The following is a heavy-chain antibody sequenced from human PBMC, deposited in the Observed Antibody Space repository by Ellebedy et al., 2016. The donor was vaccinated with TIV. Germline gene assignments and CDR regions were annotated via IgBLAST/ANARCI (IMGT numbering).Heavy chain of an antibody. J-gene: IGHJ6*02. CDR1: GFTFSSYG. Sequence: PGGSLRLSCADSGFTFSSYGMHWVRKAPGKGMRWVAVISYDGSNKFYADSVKGRFTISRDNSKNTLYLQMSSLIADDTAVYYCAKERGKIYGGDYYHYGMEVWGQGTTVTVSS. V-gene: IGHV3-30*18. D-gene: IGHD3-16*01. CDR2: ISYDGSNK. CDR3: AKERGKIYGGDYYHYGMEV.